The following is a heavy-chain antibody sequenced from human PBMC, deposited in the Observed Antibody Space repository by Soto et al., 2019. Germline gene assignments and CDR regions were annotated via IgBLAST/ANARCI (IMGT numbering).Heavy chain of an antibody. CDR3: VRGDGDYYDGNGYLGRH. D-gene: IGHD3-22*01. CDR1: GFTFSSYW. Sequence: EVQLVESGGGLVQPGGSLRLSCAASGFTFSSYWMHWVRQAPGKGLVWVSRLKSDGSGTTYADSVKGRLTISRDNAKNTLNRHMKSLRAEDTAVYYCVRGDGDYYDGNGYLGRHWGQGTLVTVSS. J-gene: IGHJ4*02. V-gene: IGHV3-74*01. CDR2: LKSDGSGT.